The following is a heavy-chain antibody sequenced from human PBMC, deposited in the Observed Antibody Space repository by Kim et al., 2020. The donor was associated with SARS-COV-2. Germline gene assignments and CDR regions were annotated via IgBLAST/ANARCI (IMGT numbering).Heavy chain of an antibody. CDR2: IIPIFGTA. V-gene: IGHV1-69*13. CDR1: GGTFSSYA. Sequence: SVKVSCKASGGTFSSYAISWVRQAPGQGLEWMGGIIPIFGTANYAQKFQGRVTITADESTSTAYMELSSLRSEDTAVYYCASRTEGYSYGFDYWGQGTLVTVSS. J-gene: IGHJ4*02. CDR3: ASRTEGYSYGFDY. D-gene: IGHD5-18*01.